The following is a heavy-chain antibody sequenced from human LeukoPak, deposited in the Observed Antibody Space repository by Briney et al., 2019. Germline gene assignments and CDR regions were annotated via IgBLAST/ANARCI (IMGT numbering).Heavy chain of an antibody. CDR3: ARSGLNRFDY. V-gene: IGHV4-34*01. CDR1: GGSFSGYY. J-gene: IGHJ4*02. CDR2: INHSGST. D-gene: IGHD2-15*01. Sequence: NASETLSLTCAVYGGSFSGYYWSWIRQPPGKGLEWIGEINHSGSTNYNPSLKSRVTISVDTSKNQFSLKLSSVTAADTAAYYCARSGLNRFDYWGQGTLVTVSS.